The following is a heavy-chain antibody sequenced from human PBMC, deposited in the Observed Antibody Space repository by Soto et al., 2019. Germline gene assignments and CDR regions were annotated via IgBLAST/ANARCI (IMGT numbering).Heavy chain of an antibody. V-gene: IGHV3-21*01. CDR3: ARERLLLGSCAFDI. CDR1: GFTFSSYS. CDR2: ISSSSSYI. Sequence: EVQLVESGGGLVKPGGSLRLSCAASGFTFSSYSMNWVRQAPGKGLEWVSSISSSSSYIYYADSVKGRFTISRDNAKNSLYLQMNSLRAEDTAVYYCARERLLLGSCAFDIWGQGTMVTVSS. J-gene: IGHJ3*02. D-gene: IGHD2-15*01.